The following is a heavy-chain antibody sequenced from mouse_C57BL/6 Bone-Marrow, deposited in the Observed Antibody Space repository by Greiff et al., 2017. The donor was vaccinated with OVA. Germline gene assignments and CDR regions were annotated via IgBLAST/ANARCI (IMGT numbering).Heavy chain of an antibody. J-gene: IGHJ2*01. V-gene: IGHV1-81*01. Sequence: QVQLQQSGAELARPGASVKLSCKASGYTFTSYGISWVKQRTGQGLEWIGAIYPRSGNTYYNEKFKGKATLTADKSSSTAYMELRSLTSEDSAVYFCAVYDGYYVGVDYWGKGTTLTVSS. D-gene: IGHD2-3*01. CDR1: GYTFTSYG. CDR3: AVYDGYYVGVDY. CDR2: IYPRSGNT.